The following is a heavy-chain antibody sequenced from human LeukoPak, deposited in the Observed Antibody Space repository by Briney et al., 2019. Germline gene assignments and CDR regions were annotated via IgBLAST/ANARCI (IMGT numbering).Heavy chain of an antibody. V-gene: IGHV3-64D*09. CDR1: GFPFSSYA. Sequence: GGSLRLSCSASGFPFSSYAMHWVRQAPGKGLEYVSAISNSGGSAYYADSVKGRFTISRDNSKNTLYLQMSSLRAEDTAVYFCVRGYSFGPYGMDVWGQGTTVTVSS. CDR2: ISNSGGSA. CDR3: VRGYSFGPYGMDV. J-gene: IGHJ6*02. D-gene: IGHD2-15*01.